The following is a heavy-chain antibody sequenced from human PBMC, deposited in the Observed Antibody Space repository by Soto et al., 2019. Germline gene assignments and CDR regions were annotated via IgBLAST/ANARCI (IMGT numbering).Heavy chain of an antibody. V-gene: IGHV3-74*01. D-gene: IGHD2-8*01. CDR2: INSDGSST. CDR3: ARSRWGGRGTSGVFDY. CDR1: GFTFSSYW. J-gene: IGHJ4*02. Sequence: EVQLVESGGGLVQPGGSLRLSCAASGFTFSSYWMHWVRQAPGKGLVWVSRINSDGSSTSYADSVKGRFTISRDNAKNTLYLQRNSLRAEDTAVYYCARSRWGGRGTSGVFDYWGQGTLVTVSS.